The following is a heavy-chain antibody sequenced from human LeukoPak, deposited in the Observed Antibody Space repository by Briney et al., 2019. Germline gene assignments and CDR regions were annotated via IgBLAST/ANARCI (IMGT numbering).Heavy chain of an antibody. J-gene: IGHJ4*02. Sequence: PSETRSLTCAVSGGSISTYYWNWIRRPPGRGLEWIGYIYYTGSISYNPSLKSRVTISLDTSKSQFSLRLTSVTAADTAVYYCASHGSSGHDPLTWGQGTLVTVSS. D-gene: IGHD5-12*01. V-gene: IGHV4-59*08. CDR2: IYYTGSI. CDR3: ASHGSSGHDPLT. CDR1: GGSISTYY.